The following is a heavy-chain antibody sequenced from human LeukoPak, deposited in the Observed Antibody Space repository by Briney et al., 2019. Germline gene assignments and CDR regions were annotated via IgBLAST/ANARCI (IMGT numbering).Heavy chain of an antibody. CDR1: GFTFTSYA. CDR3: AKVPEGSYRYTLSD. Sequence: QSGGSLRLSCAASGFTFTSYAMSWVRQAPGKGLEWVSGISGSIGITYYVDSVKGRFTISRDSSKNTLYLQMNSLRPEDTAVYYCAKVPEGSYRYTLSDWGQGTLVTVSS. D-gene: IGHD3-16*02. V-gene: IGHV3-23*01. J-gene: IGHJ1*01. CDR2: ISGSIGIT.